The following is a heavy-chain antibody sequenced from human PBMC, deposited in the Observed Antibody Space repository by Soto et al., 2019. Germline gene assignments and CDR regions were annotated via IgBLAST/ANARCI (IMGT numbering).Heavy chain of an antibody. Sequence: PSETLSLTCAVSGGSISSSSYYWGWIRQPPGKGLEWIGSIYYSGSTYYNPSLKSRVTISVDTSKNQFSLKLSSVTAADTAVYYCASHLSGSYQLFDYWGQGTLVTVSS. CDR1: GGSISSSSYY. CDR3: ASHLSGSYQLFDY. D-gene: IGHD1-26*01. J-gene: IGHJ4*02. CDR2: IYYSGST. V-gene: IGHV4-39*01.